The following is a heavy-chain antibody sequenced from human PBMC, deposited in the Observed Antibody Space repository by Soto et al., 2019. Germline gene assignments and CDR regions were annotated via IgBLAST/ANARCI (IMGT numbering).Heavy chain of an antibody. CDR1: GFTFSSYA. CDR3: ARDHCTNGVCSFYYYGMDV. V-gene: IGHV3-30-3*01. D-gene: IGHD2-8*01. CDR2: ISYDGSNK. Sequence: GGSLRLSCAASGFTFSSYAMHWVRQAPGKGLEWVAVISYDGSNKYYADSVKGRFTISRDNSKNTLYLQMNSLRAEDTAVYYCARDHCTNGVCSFYYYGMDVWGQGTTVTVSS. J-gene: IGHJ6*02.